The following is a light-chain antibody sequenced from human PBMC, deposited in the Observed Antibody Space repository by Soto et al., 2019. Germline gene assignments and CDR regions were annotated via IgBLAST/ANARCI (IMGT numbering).Light chain of an antibody. CDR3: QQSYSPALYS. Sequence: DIQMTQSPSSLSASVGDRVTITCRASQSVSSYLNWYQQKPGKAPKLLIYAASRLHSGVPSKFNGSGSGTNLTLTISSLQPEDSATYYCQQSYSPALYSFGQGTKLEIK. CDR1: QSVSSY. CDR2: AAS. V-gene: IGKV1-39*01. J-gene: IGKJ2*03.